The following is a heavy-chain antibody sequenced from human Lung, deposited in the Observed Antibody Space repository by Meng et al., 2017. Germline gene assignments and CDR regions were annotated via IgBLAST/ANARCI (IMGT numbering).Heavy chain of an antibody. CDR2: INHSGST. D-gene: IGHD4-11*01. CDR1: CESCSDYY. Sequence: WGDQRLEPSERLSLTWCVSCESCSDYYWSWIRQPPGKGLEWIGEINHSGSTNYNPSLESRATISVDTSQNNLSLKLSSVTAADSAVYYCARGPTTMAHDFDYWGQGTLVTVSS. J-gene: IGHJ4*02. V-gene: IGHV4-34*01. CDR3: ARGPTTMAHDFDY.